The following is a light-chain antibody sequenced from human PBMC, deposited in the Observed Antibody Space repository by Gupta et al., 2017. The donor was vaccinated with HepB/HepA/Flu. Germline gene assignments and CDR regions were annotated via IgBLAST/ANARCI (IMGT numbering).Light chain of an antibody. CDR3: FSHTSTTTYV. CDR1: SSDVGAYDL. J-gene: IGLJ1*01. CDR2: DVS. V-gene: IGLV2-14*03. Sequence: QSALTQPATVSASPGQSITISCAGTSSDVGAYDLVSWYQPHPGKAPKLILYDVSSRPAGLSSRFSASKSGNTASLTISGRQEEDEADYFGFSHTSTTTYVFGSGTRVAV.